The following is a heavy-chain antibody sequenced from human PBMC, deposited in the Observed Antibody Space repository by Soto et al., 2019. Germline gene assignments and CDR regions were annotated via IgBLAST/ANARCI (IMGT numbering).Heavy chain of an antibody. V-gene: IGHV1-8*01. CDR3: ARSGGGSNVNFDY. CDR1: GYTFTSYD. CDR2: MNPDSGHT. D-gene: IGHD2-15*01. Sequence: QVQLVQSGAEVRTPGASVKFSCKASGYTFTSYDINWVRQATGQGPEWMGWMNPDSGHTGYVQKFQGRVTMTRNTVISTAYMELSSLRSEDTAVYYCARSGGGSNVNFDYWGQGTLVTVSS. J-gene: IGHJ4*02.